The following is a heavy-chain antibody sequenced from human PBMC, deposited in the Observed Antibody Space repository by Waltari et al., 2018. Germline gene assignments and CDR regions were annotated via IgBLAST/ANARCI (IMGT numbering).Heavy chain of an antibody. J-gene: IGHJ5*02. D-gene: IGHD2-2*01. Sequence: QLQLQESGPGLVKPSETLSLTCTVSGGSISSSSYYWGWVRQPPGKGLEWIGSIYYSGSTSHNPALKGPGTISGDTSKDQFSPRVSSLTAADTALFFRARMVRGICSRTSCQTDHWGQGTLVTVSS. V-gene: IGHV4-39*07. CDR2: IYYSGST. CDR1: GGSISSSSYY. CDR3: ARMVRGICSRTSCQTDH.